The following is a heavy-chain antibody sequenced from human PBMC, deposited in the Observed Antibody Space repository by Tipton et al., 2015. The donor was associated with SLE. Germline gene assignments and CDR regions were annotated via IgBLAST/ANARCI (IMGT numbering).Heavy chain of an antibody. CDR2: ISGSGGGT. Sequence: SLRLSCAASGFTFSSYAMSWVRQAPGKGLEWVSAISGSGGGTYYADSVKGRFTISRANPKNTLYLQMNSLRAEDTAVYYCAKTPPGLYWYFDLWGRGTLGTVSS. CDR1: GFTFSSYA. CDR3: AKTPPGLYWYFDL. J-gene: IGHJ2*01. D-gene: IGHD7-27*01. V-gene: IGHV3-23*01.